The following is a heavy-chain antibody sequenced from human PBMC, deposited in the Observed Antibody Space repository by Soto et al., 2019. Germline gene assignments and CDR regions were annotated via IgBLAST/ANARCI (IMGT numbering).Heavy chain of an antibody. V-gene: IGHV1-8*01. Sequence: ASVKVSCKASGYTFTSYDINWVRQATGQGLEWMGWINPNSGNTGYAQKFQGRVTMTRNTSISTAYMELSSLRSEDTAVYYCARGVYSVYFSYYHQYLLSVCGKGTTVTVSS. CDR1: GYTFTSYD. CDR3: ARGVYSVYFSYYHQYLLSV. CDR2: INPNSGNT. D-gene: IGHD1-26*01. J-gene: IGHJ6*04.